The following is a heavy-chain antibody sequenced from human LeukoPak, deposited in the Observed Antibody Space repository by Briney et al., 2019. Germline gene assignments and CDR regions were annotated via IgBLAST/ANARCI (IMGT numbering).Heavy chain of an antibody. CDR1: GYTLTELS. Sequence: ASVKVSCKVSGYTLTELSMHWVRQAPGKGLEWMGGFDPEDGETIYAQKFQGRVTMTEDTSTDTAYMELSSLRSEDTAVYCCATGPYCSSTSCYDGDYWGQGTLVTVSS. J-gene: IGHJ4*02. CDR3: ATGPYCSSTSCYDGDY. V-gene: IGHV1-24*01. CDR2: FDPEDGET. D-gene: IGHD2-2*01.